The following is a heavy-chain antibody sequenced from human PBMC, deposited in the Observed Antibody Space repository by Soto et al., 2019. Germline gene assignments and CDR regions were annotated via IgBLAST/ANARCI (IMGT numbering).Heavy chain of an antibody. CDR2: IYYSGST. D-gene: IGHD5-18*01. CDR3: ARSGYSYGPNPLLY. J-gene: IGHJ4*02. V-gene: IGHV4-31*11. Sequence: TSETLSLTCAVYGGSFSGYYWSWIRQHPGKGLEWIGYIYYSGSTYYNPSLKSRVTISVDTSKNQFSLKLSSVTAADTAAYYCARSGYSYGPNPLLYWGQGTLVTVSS. CDR1: GGSFSGYY.